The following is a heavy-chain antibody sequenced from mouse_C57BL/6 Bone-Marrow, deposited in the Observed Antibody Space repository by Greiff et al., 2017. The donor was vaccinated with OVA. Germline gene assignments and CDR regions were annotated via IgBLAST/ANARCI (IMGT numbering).Heavy chain of an antibody. CDR1: GFTFTDYY. D-gene: IGHD1-1*01. CDR2: IRNKANGYTT. Sequence: EVKLMESGGGLVQPGGSLSLSCAASGFTFTDYYMSWVRQPPGKALEWLGFIRNKANGYTTEYSASVKGRFTISRDNSQSILYLQMNALRAEDSATYYCARLYYYGSSYVGYYFDYWGQGTTLTVSS. V-gene: IGHV7-3*01. J-gene: IGHJ2*01. CDR3: ARLYYYGSSYVGYYFDY.